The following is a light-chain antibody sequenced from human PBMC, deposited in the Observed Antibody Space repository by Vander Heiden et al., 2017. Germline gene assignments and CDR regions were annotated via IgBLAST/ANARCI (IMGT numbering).Light chain of an antibody. CDR2: WAS. J-gene: IGKJ1*01. CDR3: QQYYSTPRT. V-gene: IGKV4-1*01. CDR1: QSVLYSSKRQNY. Sequence: DIVMTQSPDSLAVSLGERATINCKSSQSVLYSSKRQNYLAWYQQKPGQPPRLLIYWASTRDSGVPDRFSGSGSGTDFTLTISSLQAEDVAVYYCQQYYSTPRTFGQGTKVEIK.